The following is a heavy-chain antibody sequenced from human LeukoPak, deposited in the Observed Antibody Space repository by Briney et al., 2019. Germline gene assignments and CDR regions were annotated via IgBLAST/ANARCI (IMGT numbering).Heavy chain of an antibody. CDR3: AKDLKYSGSCRAFDY. J-gene: IGHJ4*02. V-gene: IGHV3-23*01. D-gene: IGHD1-26*01. CDR1: GFTFSSYA. Sequence: PGGSLRLSCAASGFTFSSYAMAWVRQAPGKGLEWVSGISGSGVSTFYADSVKGRFIISRDNFKNTVYLQMNSLRAEDTAVYYCAKDLKYSGSCRAFDYCGQGTLVTVSS. CDR2: ISGSGVST.